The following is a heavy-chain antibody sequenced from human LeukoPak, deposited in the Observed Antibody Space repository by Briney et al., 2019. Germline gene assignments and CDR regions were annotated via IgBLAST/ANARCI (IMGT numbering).Heavy chain of an antibody. V-gene: IGHV3-48*04. CDR3: ARPHDTALFY. D-gene: IGHD5-18*01. J-gene: IGHJ4*02. CDR1: GFTFSSYS. CDR2: ISSSGSTI. Sequence: GGSLRLSCAASGFTFSSYSMNWVRQAPGKGLEWVSYISSSGSTIYYADSVKGRFTISRDNAKNSLYLQMSSLRAEDTAVYYCARPHDTALFYWGQGTLVTVSS.